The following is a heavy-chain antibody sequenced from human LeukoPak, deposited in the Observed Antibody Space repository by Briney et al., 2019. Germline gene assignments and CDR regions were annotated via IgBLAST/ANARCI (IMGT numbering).Heavy chain of an antibody. CDR3: ARDLWERWLQSHDAFAI. CDR2: ISSSSSYI. D-gene: IGHD5-24*01. V-gene: IGHV3-21*01. Sequence: GGSLRLSCAASEFTFSSYSMNWVRQAPGKGLEWVSSISSSSSYIYYADSVKGRFTISRDNAQNSLYLQMNRLRAEDTAVYYCARDLWERWLQSHDAFAIWGQGTIVTVSS. CDR1: EFTFSSYS. J-gene: IGHJ3*02.